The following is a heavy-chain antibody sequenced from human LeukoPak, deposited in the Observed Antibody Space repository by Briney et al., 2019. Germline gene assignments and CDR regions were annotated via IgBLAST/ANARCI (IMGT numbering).Heavy chain of an antibody. D-gene: IGHD6-19*01. CDR2: IRYDGSNK. CDR1: GFTFSSYG. CDR3: AKEQVAGLNYYYYGMDV. V-gene: IGHV3-30*02. J-gene: IGHJ6*02. Sequence: GGSLRLSCAASGFTFSSYGMHWVRQAPGKGLEWVAFIRYDGSNKYYADSVKGRFTISRDNSKNTLYLQMNSLRAEDTAVYYCAKEQVAGLNYYYYGMDVWGQGTTVTVSS.